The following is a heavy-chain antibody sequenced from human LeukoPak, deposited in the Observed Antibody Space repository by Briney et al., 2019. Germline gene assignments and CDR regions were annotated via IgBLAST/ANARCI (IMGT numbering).Heavy chain of an antibody. D-gene: IGHD3-22*01. CDR3: AKDPTYYYDSSGYRTNYFDY. J-gene: IGHJ4*02. CDR2: ISGSGGST. Sequence: GGSLRLSCAASEFTFSNYAMSWVRQAPGKGLEWVSAISGSGGSTYYADSVKGRFTISRDNSKNTLYLQMNSLRAEDTAVYYCAKDPTYYYDSSGYRTNYFDYWGQGTLVTVSS. CDR1: EFTFSNYA. V-gene: IGHV3-23*01.